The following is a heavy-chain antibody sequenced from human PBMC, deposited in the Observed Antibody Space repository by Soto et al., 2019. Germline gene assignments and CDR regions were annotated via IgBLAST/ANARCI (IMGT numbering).Heavy chain of an antibody. V-gene: IGHV4-31*03. CDR3: GSNTCYYCYYYGLDV. Sequence: SETLSLTCTVSGASITSGGSYWSWIRQHPGKGLEWIGFIYYSGSTHYNPSLKSRVTISVDTSKNQFSLKLSSMTAADTATYYSGSNTCYYCYYYGLDVWGQGTPVTVS. J-gene: IGHJ6*02. CDR1: GASITSGGSY. D-gene: IGHD2-15*01. CDR2: IYYSGST.